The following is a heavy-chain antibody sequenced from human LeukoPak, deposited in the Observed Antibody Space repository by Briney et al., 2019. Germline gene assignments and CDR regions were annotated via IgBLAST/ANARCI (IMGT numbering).Heavy chain of an antibody. CDR1: GGSISSSDYY. J-gene: IGHJ5*02. CDR3: ATTVAATMWFDP. V-gene: IGHV4-39*07. CDR2: ISYSGST. Sequence: SETVSLTCTVSGGSISSSDYYWDWIRQPPGKGLEWIASISYSGSTYYNPSLKSRVTMSIDTSKNQFSLKLSSVTAADTAVYYCATTVAATMWFDPWGQGTLVTVSS. D-gene: IGHD6-19*01.